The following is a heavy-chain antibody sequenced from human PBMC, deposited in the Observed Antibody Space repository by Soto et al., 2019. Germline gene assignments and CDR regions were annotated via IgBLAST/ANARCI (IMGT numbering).Heavy chain of an antibody. J-gene: IGHJ4*02. Sequence: SVTLSLTFXVSWGSGSSVTYYRIWIQQPPGKGLEWIGYIYYIGSTNYNPSLKSRVTISVDTSKNQFSLKLSSVPAAATDVYYCARESSGEFEYWGQGTLVTVSS. D-gene: IGHD3-22*01. V-gene: IGHV4-61*01. CDR2: IYYIGST. CDR1: WGSGSSVTYY. CDR3: ARESSGEFEY.